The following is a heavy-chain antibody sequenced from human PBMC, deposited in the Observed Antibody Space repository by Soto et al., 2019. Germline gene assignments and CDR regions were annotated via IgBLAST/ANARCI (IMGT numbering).Heavy chain of an antibody. CDR2: ISYDGSNK. CDR1: GFTFSSYA. V-gene: IGHV3-30-3*01. Sequence: PGGSLRLSCAASGFTFSSYAMHWVRQAPGKGLEWVAVISYDGSNKYYADSVKGRFTISRDNSKNTLYLQMNSLRAEDTAVYYCAKGPRAPPPHDYGMDVWGQRTTVTVSS. CDR3: AKGPRAPPPHDYGMDV. J-gene: IGHJ6*02.